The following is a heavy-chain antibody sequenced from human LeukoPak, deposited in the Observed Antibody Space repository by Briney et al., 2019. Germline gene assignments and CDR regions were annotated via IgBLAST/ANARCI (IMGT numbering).Heavy chain of an antibody. V-gene: IGHV1-18*01. CDR1: GYTFTSYG. Sequence: ASVTVSCKASGYTFTSYGISWVRQAPGQGFEWMGWISAYNGNTNHAQKLQGRVTMTTDTSTSTAYMELRSLRSDDTAVYYCARGYSGYDATTFDYWGQGTPVTVSS. CDR3: ARGYSGYDATTFDY. J-gene: IGHJ4*02. D-gene: IGHD5-12*01. CDR2: ISAYNGNT.